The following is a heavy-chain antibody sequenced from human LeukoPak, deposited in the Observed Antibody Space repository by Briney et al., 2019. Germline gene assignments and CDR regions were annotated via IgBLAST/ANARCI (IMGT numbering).Heavy chain of an antibody. CDR1: GGSFSGYY. D-gene: IGHD2-2*02. Sequence: PSETLSLTCAVYGGSFSGYYWSWIRQPPGKGLEWIGEINHSGSTNYNPSLKSRLTLSVDMSKNQFSLKLCSVTAADTAVYYCAREACSSTSCYTYYFDSWGQGTLVTVSS. CDR2: INHSGST. CDR3: AREACSSTSCYTYYFDS. V-gene: IGHV4-34*01. J-gene: IGHJ4*02.